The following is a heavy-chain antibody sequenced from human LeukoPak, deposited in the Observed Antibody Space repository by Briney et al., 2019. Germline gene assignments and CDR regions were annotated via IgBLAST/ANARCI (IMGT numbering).Heavy chain of an antibody. J-gene: IGHJ4*02. CDR3: AKTYQPLLSQFDY. CDR2: ISGGDGAT. V-gene: IGHV3-23*01. D-gene: IGHD2-2*01. Sequence: GGSLRLSCAASGFIFSNHAMTWVRQAPGKGLEWVSAISGGDGATYYADSVKVRSIIYRDNSKNTVYLQRGGLRDDHPAVYYCAKTYQPLLSQFDYWGQGTLLTVSS. CDR1: GFIFSNHA.